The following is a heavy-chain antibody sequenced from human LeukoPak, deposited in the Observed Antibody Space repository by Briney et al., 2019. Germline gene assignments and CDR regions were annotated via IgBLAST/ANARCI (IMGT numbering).Heavy chain of an antibody. D-gene: IGHD6-19*01. Sequence: SETLSLTCTVSGGSISSYYWSWIRQPPGKGLEWIGYIYYSGSTNYNPSHKSRVTISVDTSKNQFSLKLSSVTAADTAVYYCARDRVAVAGQYQNWFDPWGQGALVTVSS. CDR1: GGSISSYY. J-gene: IGHJ5*02. V-gene: IGHV4-59*01. CDR2: IYYSGST. CDR3: ARDRVAVAGQYQNWFDP.